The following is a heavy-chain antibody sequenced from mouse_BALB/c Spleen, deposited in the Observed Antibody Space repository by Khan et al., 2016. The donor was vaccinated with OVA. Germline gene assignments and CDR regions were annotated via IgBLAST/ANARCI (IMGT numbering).Heavy chain of an antibody. J-gene: IGHJ3*01. CDR2: ISSGGDYT. D-gene: IGHD4-1*01. V-gene: IGHV5-6*01. CDR3: ADLFTGSFAY. Sequence: EVELVESGGDLVKPGGSLKLSCAASGFTFSSYSMSWVRQTPDKRLEWVASISSGGDYTYYPDSVKGRFTISRDNAKNTLYLQMSDLKSEDTAMYYCADLFTGSFAYWGQGTLVTVSA. CDR1: GFTFSSYS.